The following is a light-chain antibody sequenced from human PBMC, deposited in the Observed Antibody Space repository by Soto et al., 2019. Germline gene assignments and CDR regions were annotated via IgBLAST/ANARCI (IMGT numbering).Light chain of an antibody. V-gene: IGKV1-39*01. J-gene: IGKJ5*01. Sequence: DIQMTQSPSSLSASVGDRVTISCRASQTISNYLHWYQQKPGKAPKLLIYAASSLQSGVPSRFSGSGSGTDFTLTISSLQPEDFATYYCQQSYSTITFGQGTRLEIK. CDR2: AAS. CDR3: QQSYSTIT. CDR1: QTISNY.